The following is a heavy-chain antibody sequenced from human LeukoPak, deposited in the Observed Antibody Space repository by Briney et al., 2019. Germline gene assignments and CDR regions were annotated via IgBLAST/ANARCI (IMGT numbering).Heavy chain of an antibody. V-gene: IGHV4-39*01. CDR3: ARHLAYGDYVYYFDY. D-gene: IGHD4-17*01. Sequence: SETLSLTCTVSGGSISSYYWSWIRQPPGKGLEWIGSIYYSGSTYYNPSLKSRVTISVDTSKNQFSLKLSSVTAADTAVYYCARHLAYGDYVYYFDYWGQGTLVTVSS. J-gene: IGHJ4*02. CDR1: GGSISSYY. CDR2: IYYSGST.